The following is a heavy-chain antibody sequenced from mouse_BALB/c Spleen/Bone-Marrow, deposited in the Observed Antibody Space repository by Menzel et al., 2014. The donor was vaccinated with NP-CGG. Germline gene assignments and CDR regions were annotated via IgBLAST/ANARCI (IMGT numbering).Heavy chain of an antibody. CDR3: ARVIRYESYFDY. Sequence: VMLVESGPGLVAPSQSLSIPCTVSGFSLTSYGVHWVRQPPGKGLEWLGVIWAGGSTNYNSALMSRLSTSKDNSKSQVFLKMNSLQTDDTAMYYCARVIRYESYFDYWGQGTTLTVSS. V-gene: IGHV2-9*02. J-gene: IGHJ2*01. CDR1: GFSLTSYG. CDR2: IWAGGST. D-gene: IGHD2-14*01.